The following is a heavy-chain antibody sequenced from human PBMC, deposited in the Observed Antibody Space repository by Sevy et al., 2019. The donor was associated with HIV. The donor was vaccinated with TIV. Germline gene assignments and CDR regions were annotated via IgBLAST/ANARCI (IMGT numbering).Heavy chain of an antibody. V-gene: IGHV1-2*05. CDR2: INPNRGGT. D-gene: IGHD4-17*01. CDR3: GRAVGLTTVLTVCDY. Sequence: ASVKVSCKASGYTFTGYYMHWVRQAPGQGLEWMGRINPNRGGTNYAQKFQGRVTMTRETSISTAEMGLSRLRSEVTVVFYCGRAVGLTTVLTVCDYWGQGTLVTVSS. J-gene: IGHJ4*02. CDR1: GYTFTGYY.